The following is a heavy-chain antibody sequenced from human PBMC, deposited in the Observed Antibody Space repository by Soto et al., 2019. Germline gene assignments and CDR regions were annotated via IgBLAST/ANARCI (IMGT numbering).Heavy chain of an antibody. V-gene: IGHV3-49*04. CDR1: GFTFGDYA. CDR2: IRSKAYGGTT. Sequence: GGSLRLSCTASGFTFGDYAMSWVRQAPGKGLEWVGFIRSKAYGGTTEYAASVKGRFTISRDDSKSIAYLQMNSLKTEDTAVYYCTRDPFAQLRFGELLKSFDPWGQGTLVTVSS. CDR3: TRDPFAQLRFGELLKSFDP. D-gene: IGHD3-10*01. J-gene: IGHJ5*02.